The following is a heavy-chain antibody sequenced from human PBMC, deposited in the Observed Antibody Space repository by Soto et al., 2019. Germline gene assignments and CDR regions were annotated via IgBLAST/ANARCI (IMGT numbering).Heavy chain of an antibody. V-gene: IGHV3-30-3*01. CDR1: GFTFSRYA. CDR2: ISYDGSNK. Sequence: PGGALRLSCAASGFTFSRYAMHWVRQAPGKGLKWVAVISYDGSNKYYADSVKGRFTISRDNSKNTLYLQMNSLRAEDTAVYYCARGPRGYSRYYYDSSGYYPPGYFDYWGQGTLVTVSS. D-gene: IGHD3-22*01. J-gene: IGHJ4*02. CDR3: ARGPRGYSRYYYDSSGYYPPGYFDY.